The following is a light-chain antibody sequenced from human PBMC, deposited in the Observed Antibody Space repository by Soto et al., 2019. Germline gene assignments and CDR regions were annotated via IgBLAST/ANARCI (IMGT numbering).Light chain of an antibody. Sequence: QSVLTQPPSVSGAPGRRVTISCTGSSSNIGAGFDVHWYQQLPGEAPKLLIYGNTNRPSGVPDRFSGSKSGTSASLAITGLQVDDAADYYCQSFESSLSGYVFGTGTKVTV. CDR1: SSNIGAGFD. CDR2: GNT. CDR3: QSFESSLSGYV. V-gene: IGLV1-40*01. J-gene: IGLJ1*01.